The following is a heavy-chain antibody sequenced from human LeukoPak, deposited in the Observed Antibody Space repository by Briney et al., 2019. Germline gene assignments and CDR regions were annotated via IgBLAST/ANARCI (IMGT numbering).Heavy chain of an antibody. D-gene: IGHD6-19*01. Sequence: GSLRLSCAASGFTFSNYGMHRVRQAPGKGLEWVAVIWYDGSNKYYADSVKGRFTISRDNSKNTLYLQMNNLRAEDTAVYYCARVGSGWDGVDYWGQGTLVTVSS. CDR3: ARVGSGWDGVDY. J-gene: IGHJ4*02. V-gene: IGHV3-33*01. CDR2: IWYDGSNK. CDR1: GFTFSNYG.